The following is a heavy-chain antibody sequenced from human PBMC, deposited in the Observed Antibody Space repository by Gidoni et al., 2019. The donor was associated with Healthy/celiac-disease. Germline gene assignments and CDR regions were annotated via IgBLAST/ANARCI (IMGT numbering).Heavy chain of an antibody. Sequence: QVQLQESGPGLVKPSETLSLTCTVSGGSISSYYWSWIRQPPGKGLEWIVYIYYSGSTNYNPSLKSRVTISVDTSKNQFSLKLSSVTAADTAVYYCAREVRGVDYFDYWGQGTLVTVSS. CDR2: IYYSGST. CDR3: AREVRGVDYFDY. J-gene: IGHJ4*02. D-gene: IGHD3-10*01. V-gene: IGHV4-59*01. CDR1: GGSISSYY.